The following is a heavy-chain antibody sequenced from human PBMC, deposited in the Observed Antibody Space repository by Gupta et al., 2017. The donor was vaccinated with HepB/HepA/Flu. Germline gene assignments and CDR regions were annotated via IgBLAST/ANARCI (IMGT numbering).Heavy chain of an antibody. CDR2: IGSSGGTS. CDR1: GFTFRSYE. J-gene: IGHJ5*02. V-gene: IGHV3-48*03. CDR3: ARGAPFDP. Sequence: EVQLVQSGGGLVQPGGFLRLSCAASGFTFRSYEMNWFRQAPGKGLEWVSYIGSSGGTSYYTDSVKGRFTISRDNAKNSLYLQMISLRVEDTAVYYCARGAPFDPWGQGPLVTVSS.